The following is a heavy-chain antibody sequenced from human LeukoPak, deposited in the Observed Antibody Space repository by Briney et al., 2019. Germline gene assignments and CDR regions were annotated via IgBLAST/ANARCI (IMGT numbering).Heavy chain of an antibody. J-gene: IGHJ5*02. CDR1: GYTFTGYY. CDR3: ARGDYGSFGWFDP. V-gene: IGHV1-2*02. Sequence: ASVKVSCKASGYTFTGYYMHWVRQAPGQGLEWMGWINPNSGGTNYAQKFHGRVTMTRDTSISTAYMELSRLRSDDTAVYYCARGDYGSFGWFDPWGQGTLVTVSS. D-gene: IGHD4-17*01. CDR2: INPNSGGT.